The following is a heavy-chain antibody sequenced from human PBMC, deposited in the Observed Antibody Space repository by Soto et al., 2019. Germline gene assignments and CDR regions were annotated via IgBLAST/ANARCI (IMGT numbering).Heavy chain of an antibody. V-gene: IGHV3-30*18. Sequence: QVQLVESGGGVVQPGRSLSLSCAASGFTFRNYVMHWVRQAPGKGLEWVAVISSDGSNKYYADSVKGRFTISRDNSKNTLYLQMNSRRMEDTAVYYCTKDRATHRNYWGQGTLVTVSS. CDR1: GFTFRNYV. CDR3: TKDRATHRNY. J-gene: IGHJ4*02. D-gene: IGHD5-12*01. CDR2: ISSDGSNK.